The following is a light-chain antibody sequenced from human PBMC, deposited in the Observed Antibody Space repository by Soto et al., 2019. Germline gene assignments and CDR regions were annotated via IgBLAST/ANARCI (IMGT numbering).Light chain of an antibody. Sequence: EIVLTQSPGTLALSPGERATLSCGASQSVSSNYLAWYHQKPGQAPRLLIYGASSRATDIPDRFRGSGSGRDFVLNISRLEPEDSGVYYCQQYSSSPRTFGQGTKVDI. CDR2: GAS. CDR1: QSVSSNY. J-gene: IGKJ1*01. CDR3: QQYSSSPRT. V-gene: IGKV3-20*01.